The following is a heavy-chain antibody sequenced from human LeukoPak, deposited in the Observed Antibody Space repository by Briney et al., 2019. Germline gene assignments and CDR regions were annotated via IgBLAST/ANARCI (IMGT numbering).Heavy chain of an antibody. J-gene: IGHJ4*02. CDR2: IYYSGST. V-gene: IGHV4-59*01. Sequence: SETLSLTCTVSGGSITSYYWSWIRQPPGKGLEWIGYIYYSGSTNYNPSLKSRVTISVDTSKNQFSLRLSSVTAADTAVYYCARVTGYMVEDYFDYWGQGTLVTVSS. CDR3: ARVTGYMVEDYFDY. CDR1: GGSITSYY. D-gene: IGHD6-13*01.